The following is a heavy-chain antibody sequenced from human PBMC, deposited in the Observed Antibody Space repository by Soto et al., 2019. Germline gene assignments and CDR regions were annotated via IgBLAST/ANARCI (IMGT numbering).Heavy chain of an antibody. CDR3: ARAPDYGSRDYYMDV. D-gene: IGHD3-10*01. J-gene: IGHJ6*03. Sequence: GGALGRSGAASGFTFSSYRKHWARQAPGKGWEGVAVIWYDGSNKYYADSVKGRFTISKDNYKNTLYLQMNSLRAEETAVYYCARAPDYGSRDYYMDVWGKGTTVTVSS. V-gene: IGHV3-33*01. CDR1: GFTFSSYR. CDR2: IWYDGSNK.